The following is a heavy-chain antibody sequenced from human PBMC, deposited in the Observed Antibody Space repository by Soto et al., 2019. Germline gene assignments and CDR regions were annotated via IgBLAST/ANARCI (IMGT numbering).Heavy chain of an antibody. CDR3: TRANWYSEY. CDR2: VYYNGIT. V-gene: IGHV4-59*11. CDR1: GGSINNHY. Sequence: QVQLQESGPGLVKPSETLSLTCTVSGGSINNHYWSWIRQPPGKGLEWLGYVYYNGITNYNPSLKGRVTMSVDTSKNQVSLNLTSLTAADTAIYYCTRANWYSEYWGQGALVTVSS. D-gene: IGHD7-27*01. J-gene: IGHJ4*02.